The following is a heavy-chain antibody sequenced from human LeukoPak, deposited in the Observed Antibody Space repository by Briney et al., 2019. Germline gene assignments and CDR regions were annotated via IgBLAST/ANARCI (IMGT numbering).Heavy chain of an antibody. D-gene: IGHD3-10*01. CDR1: GGSFSGYY. CDR2: INHSGST. Sequence: SETLSLTCAVYGGSFSGYYWSWIRQPPGKGLEWIGEINHSGSTNYNPSLKSRVTISVDTSKNQFSLKLSSVTAADTAVYYCARGGLLWFRNGDWFDPWGQGTLVTVSS. CDR3: ARGGLLWFRNGDWFDP. V-gene: IGHV4-34*01. J-gene: IGHJ5*02.